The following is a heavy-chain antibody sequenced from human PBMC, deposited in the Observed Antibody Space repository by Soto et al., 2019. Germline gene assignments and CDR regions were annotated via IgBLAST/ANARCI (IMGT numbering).Heavy chain of an antibody. V-gene: IGHV3-23*01. D-gene: IGHD3-3*01. CDR1: GFTFSSYA. CDR2: ISGSGGST. J-gene: IGHJ4*02. CDR3: AKDPETYYDFWSGYPHRYYFDY. Sequence: GGSLRLSCAASGFTFSSYAMSWVRQAPGKGLEWVSAISGSGGSTYYADSVKGRFTISRDNSKNTLYLQMNSLRAEDTAVYYCAKDPETYYDFWSGYPHRYYFDYWGQGTLVTVSS.